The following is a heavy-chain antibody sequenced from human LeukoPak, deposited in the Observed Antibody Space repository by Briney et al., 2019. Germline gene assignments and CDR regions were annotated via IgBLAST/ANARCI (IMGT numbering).Heavy chain of an antibody. J-gene: IGHJ4*02. CDR3: ARGSDGYYFDY. CDR2: ISSSGSTI. CDR1: GFTFSSYE. Sequence: GGSLRLSCAASGFTFSSYEMNWVRQAPGKGLEWVSYISSSGSTIYYADSVKGRFTISRDNAKNSLYLQMNSLRAEDTAVYYCARGSDGYYFDYWGQGTLVTVSS. V-gene: IGHV3-48*03.